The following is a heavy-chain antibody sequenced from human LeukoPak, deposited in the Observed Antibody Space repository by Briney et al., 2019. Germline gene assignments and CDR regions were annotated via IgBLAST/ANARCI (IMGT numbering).Heavy chain of an antibody. CDR1: GFTFSSYS. CDR3: AREAYYDYVWGSYRYSDY. J-gene: IGHJ4*02. Sequence: GGSLRLSCAASGFTFSSYSMSWVRQAPGKGLEWVSSISSSSSYIYYADSVKGRFTISRDNAKNSLYLQMNSLRAEDTAVYYCAREAYYDYVWGSYRYSDYWGQGTLVTVSS. V-gene: IGHV3-21*01. D-gene: IGHD3-16*02. CDR2: ISSSSSYI.